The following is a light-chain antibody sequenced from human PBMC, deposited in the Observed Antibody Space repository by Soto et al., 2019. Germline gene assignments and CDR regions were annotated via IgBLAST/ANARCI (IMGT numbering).Light chain of an antibody. CDR2: SNN. CDR1: SSNIGSNT. Sequence: QSVLTQPPSASGTPGQRVTISCSGSSSNIGSNTVNWYQQLPGTAPKLLIYSNNQRPSGVPDRFSGSKSGTSASLAISGLQSEDEADYYCASKTTSSTVLFGGGTKLTVL. J-gene: IGLJ2*01. CDR3: ASKTTSSTVL. V-gene: IGLV1-44*01.